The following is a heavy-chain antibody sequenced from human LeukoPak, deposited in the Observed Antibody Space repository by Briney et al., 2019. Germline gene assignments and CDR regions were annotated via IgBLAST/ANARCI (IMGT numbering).Heavy chain of an antibody. V-gene: IGHV3-23*01. D-gene: IGHD3-22*01. CDR3: TKDYYDSSGYYYYSAYYYGMDV. Sequence: AGSLRLSCAASGFTFSSYAMSWVRQAPGKGLEWVSAISGSGGSTYYADSVKGRFTISRDNSKNTLYLQMNSLRAEDTAVYYCTKDYYDSSGYYYYSAYYYGMDVWGQGTTVTVSS. CDR1: GFTFSSYA. CDR2: ISGSGGST. J-gene: IGHJ6*02.